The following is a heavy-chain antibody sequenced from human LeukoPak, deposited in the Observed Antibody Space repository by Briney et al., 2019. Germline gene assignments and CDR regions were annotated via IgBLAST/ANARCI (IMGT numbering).Heavy chain of an antibody. Sequence: SETLSLTCTVSGGSISSGGYYWSWIRQHPGKGLEWIGYIYYSGSTNYNPSLKSRVTISINTSKNQFSLKLSSVTAADTAVYYCARKYCSTTNCSPFDPWGQGTLVTVSS. V-gene: IGHV4-61*08. CDR3: ARKYCSTTNCSPFDP. CDR1: GGSISSGGYY. J-gene: IGHJ5*02. D-gene: IGHD2-2*01. CDR2: IYYSGST.